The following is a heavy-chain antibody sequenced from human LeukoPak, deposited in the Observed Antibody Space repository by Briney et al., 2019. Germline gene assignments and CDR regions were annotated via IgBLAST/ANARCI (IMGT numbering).Heavy chain of an antibody. Sequence: SETLSLTCTVSGGSISGYYWSWIRQPPGKGLEWIGYMYTSGSTNYNPSLKSRVTISIDTPKNQFSLKLSSVTAADTAVYHCARGLYYYYGMDVWGQGTTVTVSS. J-gene: IGHJ6*02. CDR1: GGSISGYY. CDR3: ARGLYYYYGMDV. V-gene: IGHV4-4*09. CDR2: MYTSGST.